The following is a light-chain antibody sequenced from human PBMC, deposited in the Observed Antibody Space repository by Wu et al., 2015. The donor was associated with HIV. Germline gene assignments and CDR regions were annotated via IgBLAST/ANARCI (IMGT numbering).Light chain of an antibody. CDR2: AAS. J-gene: IGKJ4*01. V-gene: IGKV1-39*01. CDR3: QQSDSAPYT. CDR1: QSITNY. Sequence: DIQMTQSPSSLSASVGDRVTISCRASQSITNYLNWYPHKPGRAPKLLIYAASTLHGGVPSRFSGSGSGTHFTLTITSLQPEDFATYYCQQSDSAPYTFGGGTKVEIK.